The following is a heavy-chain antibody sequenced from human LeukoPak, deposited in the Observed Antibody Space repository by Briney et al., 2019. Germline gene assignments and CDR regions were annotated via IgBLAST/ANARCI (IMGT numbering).Heavy chain of an antibody. CDR1: RFTFCRYD. J-gene: IGHJ4*02. CDR3: TNGLCCGDYGGY. Sequence: GGALRLSCAASRFTFCRYDMSWVRPGPGEGPGWGSSISGSGARTYYADSVKGRFTISRDNSKNTLYLQMNNLRADDTAIYYCTNGLCCGDYGGYWGPGTLVTVSS. D-gene: IGHD4-23*01. V-gene: IGHV3-23*01. CDR2: ISGSGART.